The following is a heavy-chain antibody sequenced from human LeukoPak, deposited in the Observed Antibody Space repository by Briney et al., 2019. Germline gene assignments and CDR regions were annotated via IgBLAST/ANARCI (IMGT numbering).Heavy chain of an antibody. CDR2: IYPGDSDT. D-gene: IGHD2-2*01. Sequence: GESLKIPCKGSGYSFTSYWIGWVRQMPGKGLEWMGIIYPGDSDTRYSPSFQGQVTISADKSISTAYLQWSSLKASDTAMYYCATSAAAGYCSSTSCHLAFDYWGQGTLVTVSS. V-gene: IGHV5-51*01. CDR1: GYSFTSYW. CDR3: ATSAAAGYCSSTSCHLAFDY. J-gene: IGHJ4*02.